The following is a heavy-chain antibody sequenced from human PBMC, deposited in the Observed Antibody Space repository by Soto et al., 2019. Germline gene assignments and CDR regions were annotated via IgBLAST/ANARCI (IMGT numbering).Heavy chain of an antibody. D-gene: IGHD6-6*01. V-gene: IGHV3-30*03. CDR2: TSFDGSNE. CDR1: GFTFSSYG. J-gene: IGHJ6*02. Sequence: QVQLVESGGGVVQPGRSLRLSCAASGFTFSSYGMHWVRQAPGKGLEWVAVTSFDGSNEYYVDSVRGRFTIFRDNSKNTLYLQMNSLRAADTARYYCARYSSSSNYYFGMDVWGQGTTVTVSS. CDR3: ARYSSSSNYYFGMDV.